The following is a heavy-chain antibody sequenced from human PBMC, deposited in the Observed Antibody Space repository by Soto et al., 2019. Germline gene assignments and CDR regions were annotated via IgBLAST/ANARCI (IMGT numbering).Heavy chain of an antibody. CDR1: GGSISSYY. J-gene: IGHJ5*02. V-gene: IGHV4-59*01. D-gene: IGHD3-3*01. Sequence: PSETLSLTSTVSGGSISSYYWSWSRQPPGKGVEWIGYIYYSGSTNYNHSLQSRVTISVDTSKNQFSLKLSSVTAADTAVYYCARAGYYDFWSEPRHWFDPWGQGTLVPVSS. CDR2: IYYSGST. CDR3: ARAGYYDFWSEPRHWFDP.